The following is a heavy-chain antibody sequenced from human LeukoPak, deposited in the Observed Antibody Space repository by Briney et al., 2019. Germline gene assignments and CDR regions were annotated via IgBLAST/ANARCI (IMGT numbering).Heavy chain of an antibody. CDR2: IYYSGST. Sequence: PSETLSLTCTVSGGSISSYYWSWIRQPPGKGLEWIGYIYYSGSTNYNPSLKSRVTISVDTSKNQFSLKLSSVTAADTAVYYCARGYNYAFDYWGQGTLVTVSS. J-gene: IGHJ4*02. D-gene: IGHD1-20*01. CDR3: ARGYNYAFDY. V-gene: IGHV4-59*12. CDR1: GGSISSYY.